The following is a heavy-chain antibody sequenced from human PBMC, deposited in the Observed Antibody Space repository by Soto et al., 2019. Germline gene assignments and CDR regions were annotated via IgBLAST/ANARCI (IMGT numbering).Heavy chain of an antibody. J-gene: IGHJ4*02. CDR3: ARHLYYDILTGHQHFDY. Sequence: SETLSLTCTVSGGSISSSSYYWGWIRQPPGKGLEWIGSIYYSGSTYYNPSLKSRVTISVDTSKNQFSLKLSSVTAADTAVYYCARHLYYDILTGHQHFDYWGQGTLVTVSS. V-gene: IGHV4-39*01. CDR1: GGSISSSSYY. D-gene: IGHD3-9*01. CDR2: IYYSGST.